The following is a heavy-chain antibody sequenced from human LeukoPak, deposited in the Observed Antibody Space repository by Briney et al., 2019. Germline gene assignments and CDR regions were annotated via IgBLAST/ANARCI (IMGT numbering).Heavy chain of an antibody. Sequence: GESLKISCKGSGYSFTSYWISWVRQMPGKGLEWMGRIDPSDSYTNYSPSFQGHATISADKSISTAYLQWSSLKASDTAMYYCARSFQGYCSGGSCYPPFDPWGQGTLVTVSS. V-gene: IGHV5-10-1*01. CDR2: IDPSDSYT. D-gene: IGHD2-15*01. CDR1: GYSFTSYW. CDR3: ARSFQGYCSGGSCYPPFDP. J-gene: IGHJ5*02.